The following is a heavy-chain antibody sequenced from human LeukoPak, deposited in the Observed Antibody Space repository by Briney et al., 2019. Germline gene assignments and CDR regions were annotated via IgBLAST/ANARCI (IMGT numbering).Heavy chain of an antibody. V-gene: IGHV4-59*08. CDR2: IYYSGST. CDR1: GGSISSYY. CDR3: ARQGEVEMATSYYFDY. D-gene: IGHD5-24*01. J-gene: IGHJ4*02. Sequence: PSETLSLTCTVSGGSISSYYWSWIRQPPGKGLEWIGYIYYSGSTNYNPSLKSRVTISVDTSKNQFSLKLSSVTAADTAVYYCARQGEVEMATSYYFDYWGQGTLVTVSS.